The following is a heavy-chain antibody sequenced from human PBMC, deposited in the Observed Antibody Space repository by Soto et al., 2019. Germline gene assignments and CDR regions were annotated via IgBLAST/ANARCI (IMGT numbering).Heavy chain of an antibody. V-gene: IGHV4-61*01. CDR3: VRERPYYGFDS. CDR1: VAALNSGNYY. Sequence: TSETLSLTCSVSVAALNSGNYYWSWIRQAPGKGLEWLGHIYVTGAANYNPSLKSRVTISIDTSKNQFSLQLSSVSAADTAVYYCVRERPYYGFDSWGQGTLVTVSS. J-gene: IGHJ4*02. D-gene: IGHD3-22*01. CDR2: IYVTGAA.